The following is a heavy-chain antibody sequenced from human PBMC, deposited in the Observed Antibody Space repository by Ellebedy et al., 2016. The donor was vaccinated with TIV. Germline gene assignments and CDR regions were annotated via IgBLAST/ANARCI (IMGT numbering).Heavy chain of an antibody. Sequence: GGSLRLSCKGSGYSFTNYWIAWVRQMPGKGLEWMGIIYPGDSDTRYSPSFQGQVTISAEKSISTAYLQWSSLKASDTAMYYCARLPDYDGMDVWGQGTTVTVSS. CDR3: ARLPDYDGMDV. CDR2: IYPGDSDT. CDR1: GYSFTNYW. J-gene: IGHJ6*02. V-gene: IGHV5-51*01.